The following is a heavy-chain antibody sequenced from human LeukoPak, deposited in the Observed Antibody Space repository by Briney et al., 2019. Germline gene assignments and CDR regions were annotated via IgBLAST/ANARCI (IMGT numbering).Heavy chain of an antibody. D-gene: IGHD2-15*01. CDR3: ARGAFCSGGACPDPFDS. Sequence: GGSLRLSCAASGFTFSDYYMDWVRQAPGKGLEWVAHSRSKGHSYSTQYAASVRGRFTVSRDGSNNSLYLQMNSLKTEDSAVYYCARGAFCSGGACPDPFDSWGQGTLVTVSS. CDR2: SRSKGHSYST. CDR1: GFTFSDYY. V-gene: IGHV3-72*01. J-gene: IGHJ4*02.